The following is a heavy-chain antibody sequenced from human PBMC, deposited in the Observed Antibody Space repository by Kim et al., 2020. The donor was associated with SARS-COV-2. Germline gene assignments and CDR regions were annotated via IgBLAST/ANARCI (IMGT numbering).Heavy chain of an antibody. CDR1: GFTFSDYY. CDR2: ISSSSSYT. V-gene: IGHV3-11*03. CDR3: ARSLGNYGILTPNWFDP. D-gene: IGHD3-9*01. Sequence: GGSLRLSCAASGFTFSDYYMSWIRQAPGKGLEWVSYISSSSSYTNYADSVKGRFTTSRDNAKNSLYLQMNSLRAEDTAVYYCARSLGNYGILTPNWFDPWGQRTLVTVSS. J-gene: IGHJ5*02.